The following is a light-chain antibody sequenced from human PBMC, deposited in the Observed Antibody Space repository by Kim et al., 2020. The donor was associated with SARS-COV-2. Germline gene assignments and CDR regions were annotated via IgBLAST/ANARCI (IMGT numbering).Light chain of an antibody. Sequence: DIQMTQSPSSLSASVEDRVTITCRASQTISSYLNWYQQKPRKAPKLLIYAASSLQSGVPSRFSGSGSGTDFTLTISSLQPEDFATYYCQQSYTTPQCTFRQGTKVEIK. CDR2: AAS. CDR3: QQSYTTPQCT. V-gene: IGKV1-39*01. CDR1: QTISSY. J-gene: IGKJ1*01.